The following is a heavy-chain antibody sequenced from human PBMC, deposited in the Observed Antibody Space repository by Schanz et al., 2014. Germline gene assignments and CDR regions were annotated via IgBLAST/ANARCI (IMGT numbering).Heavy chain of an antibody. Sequence: QILLVQPGPEVKKPGASVTVSCKASGYDFHIYAYSWVRQAPGQGLEWMGWISAYNGNTNYAQKLQGRVTVTRDTSRSTAYMELRSLRSDDTAVYYCARRRGFYDYWGQGTLVTVSS. D-gene: IGHD3-10*01. CDR3: ARRRGFYDY. V-gene: IGHV1-18*01. CDR1: GYDFHIYA. CDR2: ISAYNGNT. J-gene: IGHJ4*02.